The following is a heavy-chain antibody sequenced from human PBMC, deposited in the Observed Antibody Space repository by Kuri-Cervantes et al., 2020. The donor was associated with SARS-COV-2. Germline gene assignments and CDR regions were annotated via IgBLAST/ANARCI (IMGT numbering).Heavy chain of an antibody. CDR2: IKQDGSEK. CDR3: AKWGGYCSGGSCSLPFQH. D-gene: IGHD2-15*01. Sequence: GESLKISCAASGFTFSSYWMSWVRQAPGKGLEWVANIKQDGSEKYYVDSVKGRFTISRDNAKNTLYLQMNSLRAEDTAVYYCAKWGGYCSGGSCSLPFQHWGQGTLVTVSS. V-gene: IGHV3-7*05. CDR1: GFTFSSYW. J-gene: IGHJ1*01.